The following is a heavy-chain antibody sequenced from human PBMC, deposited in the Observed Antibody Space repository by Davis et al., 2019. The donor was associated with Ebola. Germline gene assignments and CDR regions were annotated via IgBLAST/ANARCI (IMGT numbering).Heavy chain of an antibody. D-gene: IGHD2-2*01. CDR2: VVVGSGNT. Sequence: SVKVSCKASGFTFTRSAVQWVRQARGQRLEWIGWVVVGSGNTNYTHQFQDRVTISRDMSTSTAYMELSSLRSEDTAVYFCATASLYYYYYMDVWGKGTTVTVSS. CDR1: GFTFTRSA. J-gene: IGHJ6*03. CDR3: ATASLYYYYYMDV. V-gene: IGHV1-58*01.